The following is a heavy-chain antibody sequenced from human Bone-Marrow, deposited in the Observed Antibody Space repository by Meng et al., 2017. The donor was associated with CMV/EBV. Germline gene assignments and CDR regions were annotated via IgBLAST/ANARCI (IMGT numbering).Heavy chain of an antibody. J-gene: IGHJ4*02. Sequence: SETLSLTCAVSGGSISSSDWWSWVRQPPGKGLEWIGEIYHSGSTNYNPSLKSRVTISVDKSKNQFSLKLSSVTAADTAVYYCARGGSGWYEKLEYWGQGTLVTVSS. CDR3: ARGGSGWYEKLEY. CDR2: IYHSGST. V-gene: IGHV4-4*02. D-gene: IGHD6-19*01. CDR1: GGSISSSDW.